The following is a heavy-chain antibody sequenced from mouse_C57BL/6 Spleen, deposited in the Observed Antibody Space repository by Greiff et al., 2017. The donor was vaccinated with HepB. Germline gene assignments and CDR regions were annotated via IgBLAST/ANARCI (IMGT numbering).Heavy chain of an antibody. Sequence: VQRVESGPELVKPGASVKISCKASGYAFSSSWMNWVKQRPGKGLEWIGRIYPGDGDTNYNGKFKGKATLTADKSSSTAYMQLSSLTSEDSAVYFCARGGSSYFDYWGQGTTLTVSS. CDR3: ARGGSSYFDY. CDR2: IYPGDGDT. J-gene: IGHJ2*01. D-gene: IGHD1-1*01. V-gene: IGHV1-82*01. CDR1: GYAFSSSW.